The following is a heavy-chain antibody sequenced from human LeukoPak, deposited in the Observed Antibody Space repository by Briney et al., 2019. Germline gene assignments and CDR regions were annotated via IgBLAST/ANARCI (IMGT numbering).Heavy chain of an antibody. CDR1: GFTFSSYW. CDR2: IKQDGSEK. J-gene: IGHJ6*03. V-gene: IGHV3-7*01. Sequence: GGSLRLSCAASGFTFSSYWMSWVRQAPGKGLEWVANIKQDGSEKYYVDSVKGRFTISRDNAKNSLYLQMNSLRAEDTAVYYCARDLPKYYDFWSGYCVAPQPMDVWGKGTTVTVSS. CDR3: ARDLPKYYDFWSGYCVAPQPMDV. D-gene: IGHD3-3*01.